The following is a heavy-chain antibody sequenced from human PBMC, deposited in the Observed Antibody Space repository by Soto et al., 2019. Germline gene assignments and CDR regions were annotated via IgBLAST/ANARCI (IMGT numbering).Heavy chain of an antibody. CDR2: IVVGSGNT. D-gene: IGHD2-15*01. V-gene: IGHV1-58*01. CDR3: AAGRYCSGGRCKTYYYYYGMDV. CDR1: GLRLTVAA. J-gene: IGHJ6*02. Sequence: VNGSCKASGLRLTVAAGHRRLLDREQRLEWIGWIVVGSGNTNYAQKFQERVTITRDMSTSTAYMELSSLRSEDTAVYYCAAGRYCSGGRCKTYYYYYGMDVWGQGTTVTAP.